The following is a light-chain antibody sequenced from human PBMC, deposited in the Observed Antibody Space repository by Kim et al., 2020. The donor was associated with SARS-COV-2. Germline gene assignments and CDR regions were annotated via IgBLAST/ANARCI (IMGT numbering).Light chain of an antibody. J-gene: IGLJ3*02. CDR3: AAWDDSLNGWV. V-gene: IGLV1-44*01. Sequence: GQRVTISCSGSRSNTGSNTVNWYQQLPGPAPKLLVYSNNQRPSGVPDRFSGSKSGTSASLAISGLQSEDEADYYCAAWDDSLNGWVFGGGTQLTVL. CDR1: RSNTGSNT. CDR2: SNN.